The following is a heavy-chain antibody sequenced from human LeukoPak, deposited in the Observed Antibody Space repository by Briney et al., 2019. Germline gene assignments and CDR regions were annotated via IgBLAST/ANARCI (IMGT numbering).Heavy chain of an antibody. CDR1: GFTFSSYG. CDR3: AKAHDYGDSGPNY. J-gene: IGHJ4*02. Sequence: GGSLRLSCAASGFTFSSYGMHWVGQAPGKGLDWVAVISYDGSNKYYADSVKGRFTISRDNVKKTLQLEMNSLEAEETAVLFFAKAHDYGDSGPNYWGQGTLVTVSS. V-gene: IGHV3-30*18. CDR2: ISYDGSNK. D-gene: IGHD4-17*01.